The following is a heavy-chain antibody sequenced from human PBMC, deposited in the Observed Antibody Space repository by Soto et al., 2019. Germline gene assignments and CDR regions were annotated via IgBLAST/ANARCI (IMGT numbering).Heavy chain of an antibody. J-gene: IGHJ4*02. V-gene: IGHV3-23*04. CDR3: AKVRDTTMDMNFDY. D-gene: IGHD5-18*01. CDR1: GFTFSSYA. CDR2: FDNSDGRT. Sequence: EVQLVESGGGLVQSGGSLRLSCAATGFTFSSYAMNWVRQAPGKGLEWVSTFDNSDGRTYYSDSVKGRFTISRDNSKNTLFLQMNSLRPEDTAVYYCAKVRDTTMDMNFDYWGQGTLVTVSS.